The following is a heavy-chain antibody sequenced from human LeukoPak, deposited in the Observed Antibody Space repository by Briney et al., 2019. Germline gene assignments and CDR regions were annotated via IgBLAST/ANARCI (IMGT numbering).Heavy chain of an antibody. J-gene: IGHJ4*02. V-gene: IGHV4-61*01. CDR1: GARLTNPTYF. CDR2: IFASGTA. D-gene: IGHD2-15*01. CDR3: ARFKSGGFYYFDS. Sequence: PSETLSLTCSVSGARLTNPTYFQWSWFRLPPGKGLEFIGKIFASGTAALTPSLKSRVTMSLDTSENEFSLRLTSVTAEDSAVYYCARFKSGGFYYFDSWGQGTLVTVSS.